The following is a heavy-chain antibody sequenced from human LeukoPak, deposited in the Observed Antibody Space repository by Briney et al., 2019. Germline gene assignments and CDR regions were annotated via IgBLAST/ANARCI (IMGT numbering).Heavy chain of an antibody. D-gene: IGHD3-22*01. CDR1: GFTSSTYW. CDR3: AGSSGQNWFDR. J-gene: IGHJ5*02. V-gene: IGHV3-74*01. CDR2: IYSDGRST. Sequence: RGSLRLSCAAPGFTSSTYWMHWVRQAPGKGLVWVSRIYSDGRSTNYADSVKGRFTITRDNAKNTLYLQMNSLRAEDTAIYYCAGSSGQNWFDRWGQGTLVVVSS.